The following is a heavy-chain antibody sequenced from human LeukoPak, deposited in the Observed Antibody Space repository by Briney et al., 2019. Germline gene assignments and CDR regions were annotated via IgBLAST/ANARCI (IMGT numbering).Heavy chain of an antibody. D-gene: IGHD4-17*01. V-gene: IGHV3-9*01. Sequence: GRSLRLSYAASGFTFDDYAMYWVRQAPGQGLEWVSGISWNSGSIGYADSVKGRFTISRDNAKDSLYLQMNSLRAEDTALYYCAKANHYGDYLDYWGQGTLVTVSS. CDR2: ISWNSGSI. CDR1: GFTFDDYA. CDR3: AKANHYGDYLDY. J-gene: IGHJ4*02.